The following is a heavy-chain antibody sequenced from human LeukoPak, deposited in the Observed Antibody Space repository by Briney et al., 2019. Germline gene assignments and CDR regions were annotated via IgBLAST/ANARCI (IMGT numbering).Heavy chain of an antibody. Sequence: SETLSLTCTVSGGSISSSSYYWGWIRQPPGKGLEWIGSIYYSGSTYYNPSLKSRVTISVDTSKNQFSLKLSSVTAADTAVYYCARGRGIVVVPAANNWFDPWGQGTLVTVSS. CDR2: IYYSGST. J-gene: IGHJ5*02. CDR3: ARGRGIVVVPAANNWFDP. D-gene: IGHD2-2*01. CDR1: GGSISSSSYY. V-gene: IGHV4-39*01.